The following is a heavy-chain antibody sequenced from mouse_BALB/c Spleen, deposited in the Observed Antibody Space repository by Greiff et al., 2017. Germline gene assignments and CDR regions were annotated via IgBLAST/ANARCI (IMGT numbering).Heavy chain of an antibody. Sequence: QVQLKQSGAELAKPGASVKMSCKASGYTFTSYWMHWVKQRPGQGLEWIGYINPSTGYTEYNQKFKDKATLTADKSSSTAYMQLSSLTSEDSAVYYCARWLPYAMDYWGQGTSVTVSS. J-gene: IGHJ4*01. CDR1: GYTFTSYW. CDR3: ARWLPYAMDY. CDR2: INPSTGYT. V-gene: IGHV1-7*01. D-gene: IGHD2-2*01.